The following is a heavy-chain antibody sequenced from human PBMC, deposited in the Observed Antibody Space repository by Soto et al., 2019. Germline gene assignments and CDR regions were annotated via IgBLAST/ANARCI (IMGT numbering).Heavy chain of an antibody. CDR2: LYDVDGS. Sequence: DVQLVESGGGLIQPGESLRLSCAAFGLTISGKKYVAWVRKAPGKGLEWVSALYDVDGSFYAESVKGRFTTSSDSTKTTVYLQMNDLRPDDTAVYYCATWHEREHAYDVWGQGTTVTVSS. D-gene: IGHD1-1*01. CDR1: GLTISGKKY. V-gene: IGHV3-53*01. J-gene: IGHJ3*01. CDR3: ATWHEREHAYDV.